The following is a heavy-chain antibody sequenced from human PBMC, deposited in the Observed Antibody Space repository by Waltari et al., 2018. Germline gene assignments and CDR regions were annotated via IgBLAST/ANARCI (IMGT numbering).Heavy chain of an antibody. CDR2: IYYSGST. J-gene: IGHJ3*02. D-gene: IGHD5-18*01. Sequence: QLQLQESGPGLVKPSETLSLTCTVSGGSIRSSSSYWGWIRQPPGKGLEWIGSIYYSGSTYYNPSLKSRVTISVDTSKNQFSLKLSSVTAADTAVYYCARHQEVTTRSDAFDIWGQGTMVTVSS. V-gene: IGHV4-39*01. CDR1: GGSIRSSSSY. CDR3: ARHQEVTTRSDAFDI.